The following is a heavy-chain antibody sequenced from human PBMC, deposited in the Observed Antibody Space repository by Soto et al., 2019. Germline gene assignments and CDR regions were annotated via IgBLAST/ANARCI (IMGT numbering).Heavy chain of an antibody. CDR3: AKFQVEGYHNYYGMDV. CDR2: ISVSGSDT. V-gene: IGHV3-23*01. J-gene: IGHJ6*02. Sequence: GGALRLYCAASGFTFSTYALSWVRQAPGKGLEWVSTISVSGSDTYYADSVKGRFTISRDNSRDTVYLEMNSLRAEDTAIYYCAKFQVEGYHNYYGMDVWGQGTTVTVSS. CDR1: GFTFSTYA.